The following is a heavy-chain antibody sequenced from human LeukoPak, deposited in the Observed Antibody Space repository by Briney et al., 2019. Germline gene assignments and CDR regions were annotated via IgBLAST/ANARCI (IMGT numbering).Heavy chain of an antibody. CDR1: GYSFTSYW. D-gene: IGHD6-6*01. CDR2: IYPGDSDT. J-gene: IGHJ4*02. CDR3: AREIEYSSSSRDY. V-gene: IGHV5-51*01. Sequence: GESLKISCKGSGYSFTSYWIGWARQMPGKGLEWMGIIYPGDSDTRYSPSFQGQVTISADKSISTAYLQWSSLKASDTAMYYCAREIEYSSSSRDYWGQGTLVTVSS.